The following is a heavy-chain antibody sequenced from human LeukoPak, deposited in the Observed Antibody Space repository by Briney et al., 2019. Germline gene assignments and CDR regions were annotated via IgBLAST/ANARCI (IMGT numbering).Heavy chain of an antibody. D-gene: IGHD6-13*01. CDR1: GFTFSGYA. CDR3: AKDLQGSSWYSPDQ. CDR2: ISGNGGST. Sequence: GGSLRLSCAVSGFTFSGYAMTWVRQGPGKGLEWVSIISGNGGSTYYADSVKGRFTISRDNSKNTLYLQMNSLRAEDTAIYYCAKDLQGSSWYSPDQWGQGTLVTVSS. J-gene: IGHJ4*02. V-gene: IGHV3-23*01.